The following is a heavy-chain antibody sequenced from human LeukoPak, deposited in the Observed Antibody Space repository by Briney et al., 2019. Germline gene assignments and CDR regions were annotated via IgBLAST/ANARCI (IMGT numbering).Heavy chain of an antibody. CDR1: GFTFTTYW. J-gene: IGHJ4*02. V-gene: IGHV3-7*04. CDR2: INQEGSEK. CDR3: ARGSLMVYALFDY. Sequence: GGSLRLSCAASGFTFTTYWMSWVRQAPGKGLEWVANINQEGSEKYDVDSVNGRFTISRDNANNSLYLQINSLRAEATAVYYCARGSLMVYALFDYWGQGTLVTVSS. D-gene: IGHD2-8*01.